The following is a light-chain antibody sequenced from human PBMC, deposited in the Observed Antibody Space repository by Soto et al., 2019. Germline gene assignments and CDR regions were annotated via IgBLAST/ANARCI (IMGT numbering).Light chain of an antibody. Sequence: EIVMTQSPATLSVSPGERATLSCGASQSVSSNLAWYQQKRGQAPRLLIYRASTRATTIPARFSGSGSGTEFNLTISSLQSEDFALYYCHQYNSWPPGTFGQGTKVEIK. J-gene: IGKJ2*01. CDR3: HQYNSWPPGT. V-gene: IGKV3-15*01. CDR2: RAS. CDR1: QSVSSN.